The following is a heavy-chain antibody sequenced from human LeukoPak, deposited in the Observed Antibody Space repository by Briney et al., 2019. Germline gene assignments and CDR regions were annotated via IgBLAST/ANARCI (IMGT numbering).Heavy chain of an antibody. CDR1: GYTFTSYY. Sequence: ASVKVSCKASGYTFTSYYMHWVRQAPGQGLEWMGIINPSGGSTSYAQKFQGRVTMTRDTSTSTVYMELSSLRSEDTAVYYCARDLHPSLAIIWGYFDYWGQGTLVTVSS. V-gene: IGHV1-46*01. CDR2: INPSGGST. D-gene: IGHD3-3*01. J-gene: IGHJ4*02. CDR3: ARDLHPSLAIIWGYFDY.